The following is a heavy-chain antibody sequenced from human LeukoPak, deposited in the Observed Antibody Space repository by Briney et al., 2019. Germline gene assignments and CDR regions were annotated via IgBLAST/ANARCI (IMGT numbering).Heavy chain of an antibody. D-gene: IGHD6-25*01. Sequence: GGSLRLSCAASGFTVSTNYMSWVRQAPGKGLEWVPVIYSGGTTYYADSVKGRFTISRDNSKNTVYLQMNSLIGEDTAVYYCVRGAAGDCWGQGTLVTVSS. V-gene: IGHV3-53*01. CDR2: IYSGGTT. CDR1: GFTVSTNY. CDR3: VRGAAGDC. J-gene: IGHJ4*02.